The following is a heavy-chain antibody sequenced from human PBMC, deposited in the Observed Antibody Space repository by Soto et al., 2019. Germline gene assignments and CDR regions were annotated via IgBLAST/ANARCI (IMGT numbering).Heavy chain of an antibody. CDR3: ARGTIVVVPAAIPGGDYYYGMDV. D-gene: IGHD2-2*02. V-gene: IGHV1-69*01. CDR1: GGTFSSYA. J-gene: IGHJ6*02. Sequence: QVQLVQCGAEVKKPGSSVKVSCKASGGTFSSYAISWVRQAPGQGLEWMGGIIPIFGTANYAQKFQGRVTITADESTSTAYMELSSLRSEDTAVYYCARGTIVVVPAAIPGGDYYYGMDVWGQGTTVTVSS. CDR2: IIPIFGTA.